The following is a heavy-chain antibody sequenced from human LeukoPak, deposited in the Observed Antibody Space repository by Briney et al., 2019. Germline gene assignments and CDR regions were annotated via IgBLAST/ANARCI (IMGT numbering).Heavy chain of an antibody. D-gene: IGHD3-22*01. CDR1: GYTFTGYY. Sequence: ASVKVSCKASGYTFTGYYMHWVRQAPGQGLEWMGWINPNGGGTNYAQKFQGRVTMTRDTSISTAYMELSRLRSDDTAVYYCARSNWDRSNMDVWGKGTTVTVSS. CDR2: INPNGGGT. CDR3: ARSNWDRSNMDV. J-gene: IGHJ6*03. V-gene: IGHV1-2*02.